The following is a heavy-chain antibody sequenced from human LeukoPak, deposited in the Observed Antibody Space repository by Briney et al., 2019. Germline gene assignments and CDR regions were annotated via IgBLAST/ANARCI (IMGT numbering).Heavy chain of an antibody. CDR3: ARSAAIGRWFDP. Sequence: GASVKVSCKASGRTFSSYAISWVRQAPGQGLEWMGGIIPIFGTANYEQKFQCRVTSTADESTSTAYMELSSLRSEDTAVYYCARSAAIGRWFDPWGQGTLVTVSS. CDR1: GRTFSSYA. CDR2: IIPIFGTA. J-gene: IGHJ5*02. V-gene: IGHV1-69*13. D-gene: IGHD2-2*02.